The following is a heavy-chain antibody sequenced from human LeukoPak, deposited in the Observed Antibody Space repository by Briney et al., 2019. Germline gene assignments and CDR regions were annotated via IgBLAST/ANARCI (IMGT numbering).Heavy chain of an antibody. CDR2: IYHSGST. Sequence: SETLSLTCAVSGYSISSGYYWGWIRQPPGKGLEWIGSIYHSGSTYYNPSLKSRVTISVDTSKNQFSLKLSSVTAAATAVYYCARHRPHIWYRQLEPFDYWGQGTLVTVSS. CDR3: ARHRPHIWYRQLEPFDY. CDR1: GYSISSGYY. J-gene: IGHJ4*02. V-gene: IGHV4-38-2*01. D-gene: IGHD1-1*01.